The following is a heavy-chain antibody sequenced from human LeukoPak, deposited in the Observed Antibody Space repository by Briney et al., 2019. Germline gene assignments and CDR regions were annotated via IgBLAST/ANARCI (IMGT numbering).Heavy chain of an antibody. CDR2: INSDGSST. CDR3: ARLFSTGRFDY. V-gene: IGHV3-74*01. CDR1: GFTFSSYW. J-gene: IGHJ4*02. Sequence: GGSLRLSCAASGFTFSSYWMHWVRQAPGKGLVWVSRINSDGSSTSYADSVKGRFTISRDNAKNTLYLQMNSLRAEDTAVYYCARLFSTGRFDYWGQGTLVAVSS. D-gene: IGHD1-14*01.